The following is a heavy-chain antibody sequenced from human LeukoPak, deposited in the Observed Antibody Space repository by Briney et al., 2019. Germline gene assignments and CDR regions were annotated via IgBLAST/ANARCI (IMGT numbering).Heavy chain of an antibody. CDR1: GYTFTSYD. Sequence: ATVKVSCKASGYTFTSYDINWVRQATGQGLEWMGWMNPNSGNTGYAQKFQGRVTITRNTSLSTAYMELSSLRSEDTAVYYCARKGRFFTSWFDPWGQGTLVTVSS. V-gene: IGHV1-8*03. CDR3: ARKGRFFTSWFDP. J-gene: IGHJ5*02. CDR2: MNPNSGNT. D-gene: IGHD3-3*01.